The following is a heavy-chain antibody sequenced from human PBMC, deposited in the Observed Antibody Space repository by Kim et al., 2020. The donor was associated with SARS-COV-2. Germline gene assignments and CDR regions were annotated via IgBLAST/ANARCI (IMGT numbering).Heavy chain of an antibody. CDR3: ARRPGTAAASTAHFAP. CDR2: IGGLEGGM. J-gene: IGHJ5*02. CDR1: GFIFGIYA. V-gene: IGHV3-23*01. D-gene: IGHD6-13*01. Sequence: GGSLRLSCAASGFIFGIYAMSWVRQAPGKGLQGVSTIGGLEGGMFHADSVKGRFTISRDNSKNTLYLQMTNLKTEDTATCYCARRPGTAAASTAHFAPWGQATLVTVYS.